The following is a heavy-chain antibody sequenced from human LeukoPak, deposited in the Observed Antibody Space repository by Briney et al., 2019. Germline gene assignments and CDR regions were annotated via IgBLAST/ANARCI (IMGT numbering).Heavy chain of an antibody. CDR2: IWYDGSNK. Sequence: PGGSLGLSCAASGFTFSSYGMHWDRQAPGKGLEWVAVIWYDGSNKYYADSVKGRFTISRDNSKNTLYLQMNSLRAEDTAVYYCALGRFGELLVYWGQGTLVTVSS. CDR3: ALGRFGELLVY. D-gene: IGHD3-10*01. CDR1: GFTFSSYG. J-gene: IGHJ4*02. V-gene: IGHV3-33*01.